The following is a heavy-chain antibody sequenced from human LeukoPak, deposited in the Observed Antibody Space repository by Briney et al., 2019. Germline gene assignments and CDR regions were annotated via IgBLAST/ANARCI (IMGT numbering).Heavy chain of an antibody. CDR1: GFTFSSCA. CDR2: VSRSGGTK. Sequence: GGSLRLSCVGSGFTFSSCAITWVRQAPGKGLEWVSVVSRSGGTKYYADSVEGRFTVSRDNSMSTAFLQMSSLKAEDTAVYFCAKFSGPVTYNPLDYWGQGIQVIVSS. D-gene: IGHD5-24*01. CDR3: AKFSGPVTYNPLDY. J-gene: IGHJ4*02. V-gene: IGHV3-23*01.